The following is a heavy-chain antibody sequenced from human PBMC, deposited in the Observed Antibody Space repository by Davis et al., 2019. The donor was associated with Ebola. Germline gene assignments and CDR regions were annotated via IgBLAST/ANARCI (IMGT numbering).Heavy chain of an antibody. J-gene: IGHJ5*02. CDR2: MNPKSGNR. Sequence: ASVKASCKASGYTFTSSDINWVRQATGQGLEWMGWMNPKSGNRGYAEKFQGRVTLTADKATNTAYMELSGLRFDDTAVYYCARGKWFDPWGQGTLVSVTS. CDR3: ARGKWFDP. V-gene: IGHV1-8*01. CDR1: GYTFTSSD.